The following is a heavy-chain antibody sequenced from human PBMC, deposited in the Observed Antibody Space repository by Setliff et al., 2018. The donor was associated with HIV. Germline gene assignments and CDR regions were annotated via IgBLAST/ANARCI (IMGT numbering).Heavy chain of an antibody. J-gene: IGHJ3*02. CDR3: ARQEYYDILTGQKAFDI. Sequence: SETLSLTCTVSGGSISSYYWSWVRQPPGKGLEWIGYIYTSGSTNYNPSLKSRVTISVDTSKNQFSLKPSSVTAADTAVYYCARQEYYDILTGQKAFDIWGQGTMVTVSS. CDR2: IYTSGST. CDR1: GGSISSYY. D-gene: IGHD3-9*01. V-gene: IGHV4-4*09.